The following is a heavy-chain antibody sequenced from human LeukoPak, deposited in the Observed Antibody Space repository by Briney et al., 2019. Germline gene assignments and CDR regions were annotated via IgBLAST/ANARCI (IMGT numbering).Heavy chain of an antibody. Sequence: PGGSLRLSCEASGFTFSNYTINWVRQPPGKRPEWVSAISRTSSYIYYADSVKGRFVISRDNAKNSLYLQMNSLRVEDTAIYYCARDQGTAMAPYYFDYWGQGTLVTVSS. J-gene: IGHJ4*02. V-gene: IGHV3-21*06. CDR2: ISRTSSYI. D-gene: IGHD5-18*01. CDR1: GFTFSNYT. CDR3: ARDQGTAMAPYYFDY.